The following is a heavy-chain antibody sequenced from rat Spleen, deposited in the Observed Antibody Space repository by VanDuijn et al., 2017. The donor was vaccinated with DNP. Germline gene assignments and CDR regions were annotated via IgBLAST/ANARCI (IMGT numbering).Heavy chain of an antibody. J-gene: IGHJ1*01. CDR2: ISNIGGST. CDR1: GFIFSNYW. CDR3: TTGDYGGYGHWYFDF. Sequence: EVQLVESGGGPVQPGRSLKLSCVASGFIFSNYWMTWIRQAPGKGLEWVASISNIGGSTYYPDSVKGRFTISRDNAKSTIYLQMNSLRSEDTATYYCTTGDYGGYGHWYFDFWGPGTMVTVSS. D-gene: IGHD1-11*01. V-gene: IGHV5-31*01.